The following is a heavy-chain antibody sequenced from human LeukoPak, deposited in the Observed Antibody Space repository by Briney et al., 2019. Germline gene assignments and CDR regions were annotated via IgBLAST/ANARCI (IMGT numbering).Heavy chain of an antibody. D-gene: IGHD5-24*01. V-gene: IGHV5-51*01. J-gene: IGHJ4*02. CDR1: GYSFSNYW. Sequence: GESLKISCKGLGYSFSNYWSAWVRLMPGKGLEWMGIIYPGGSETRYDPSFQGQVTIPADMSTSTAYLQWSSLRASDTAMYYCARASRDGYNQNFDHWGQGTLVTVSS. CDR3: ARASRDGYNQNFDH. CDR2: IYPGGSET.